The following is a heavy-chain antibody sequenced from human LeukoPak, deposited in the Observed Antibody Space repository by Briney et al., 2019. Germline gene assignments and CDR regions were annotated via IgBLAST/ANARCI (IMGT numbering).Heavy chain of an antibody. J-gene: IGHJ4*02. CDR2: ISSNGGST. CDR1: GFTISSYA. CDR3: ARVPERYYDILTGYYDY. D-gene: IGHD3-9*01. Sequence: GGSQRLSCAASGFTISSYAMHWVRQAPGKGLEYVSAISSNGGSTYYANSVKGRFTISRDNSKNTLYLQMGSLRAEDMAVYYCARVPERYYDILTGYYDYWGQGTLVTVSS. V-gene: IGHV3-64*01.